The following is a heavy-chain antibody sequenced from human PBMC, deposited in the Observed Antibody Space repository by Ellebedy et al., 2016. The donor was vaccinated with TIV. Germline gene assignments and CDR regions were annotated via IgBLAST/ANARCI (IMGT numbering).Heavy chain of an antibody. CDR2: IYYSGST. V-gene: IGHV4-59*08. J-gene: IGHJ4*02. CDR3: ATTTMVRGVTFDY. CDR1: GPFTGTYY. Sequence: MPSETLSLTCTVSGPFTGTYYWSCLRQSPGKGLEWIGYIYYSGSTKYNPSLKSRVTISIDTSNNQFSLKLSSVTAADTAVYYCATTTMVRGVTFDYWGQGTPVTVSS. D-gene: IGHD3-10*01.